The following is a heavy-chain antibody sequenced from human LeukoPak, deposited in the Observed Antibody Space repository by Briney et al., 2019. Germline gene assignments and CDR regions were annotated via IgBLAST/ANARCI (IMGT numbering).Heavy chain of an antibody. CDR2: ISGIGGST. CDR1: GVTSCSFA. V-gene: IGHV3-23*01. J-gene: IGHJ3*01. CDR3: AKDRSCSGSSCNVGS. Sequence: GGSPRLSCAASGVTSCSFAMSCVRPAPGKRLEWVSAISGIGGSTFYADSVKARFTISRDNSKNTLFLQMNSLRAEDTAVYYCAKDRSCSGSSCNVGSWGQGTMVIVSS. D-gene: IGHD2-2*01.